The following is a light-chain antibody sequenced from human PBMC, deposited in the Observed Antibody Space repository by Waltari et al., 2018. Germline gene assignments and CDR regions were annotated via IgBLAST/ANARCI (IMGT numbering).Light chain of an antibody. V-gene: IGKV1-27*01. Sequence: DIQMTQSPSSLSASVGDRVTITCRASQGIDNYLAWYQQKPGKVPKLLIFPASTLQSGVPSLFSGSGSGTDFTLTISSLQPEDVAIYYCQKFNSAPLTFGGGTKVEIK. CDR1: QGIDNY. CDR3: QKFNSAPLT. J-gene: IGKJ4*01. CDR2: PAS.